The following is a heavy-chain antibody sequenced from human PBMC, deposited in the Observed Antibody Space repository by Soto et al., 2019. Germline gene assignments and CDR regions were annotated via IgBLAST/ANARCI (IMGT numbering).Heavy chain of an antibody. CDR3: ARDLAVRGAMGWFDP. J-gene: IGHJ5*02. D-gene: IGHD3-10*01. CDR1: GGSISSGTYT. CDR2: IYATGGT. V-gene: IGHV4-30-2*01. Sequence: TLSLTCAVSGGSISSGTYTWNWIRQPPGKGLEWIGFIYATGGTFYNASFKGRVTITVDRSKNDFSLRLTSVTAADTAVYYCARDLAVRGAMGWFDPWGQGTLVTVSS.